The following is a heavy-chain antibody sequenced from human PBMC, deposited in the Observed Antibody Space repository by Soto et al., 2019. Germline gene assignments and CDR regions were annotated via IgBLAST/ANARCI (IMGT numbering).Heavy chain of an antibody. CDR3: ARGSGTDTGDALDI. Sequence: EVQLVESGGGLVKPGGSLRLSCADSEFTFTRHSVNWVRQAPGKGLEWVSCISGTGTFIYYSDSVKGRFTISRDDAKTSLYLQMNSLTAEDTAVYFCARGSGTDTGDALDIWGPGTMVTVS. CDR2: ISGTGTFI. V-gene: IGHV3-21*06. D-gene: IGHD2-21*02. J-gene: IGHJ3*02. CDR1: EFTFTRHS.